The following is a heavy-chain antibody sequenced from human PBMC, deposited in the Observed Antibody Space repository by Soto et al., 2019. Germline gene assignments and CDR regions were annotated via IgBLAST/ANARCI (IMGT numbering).Heavy chain of an antibody. J-gene: IGHJ4*02. CDR1: GDSMIRYY. Sequence: SETLSLNRTVSGDSMIRYYWNWFQQPPGRGLEWIGYIYYAGSTNYNPSLNSRVTISVDTSKNQFSLKLTSVTAADTAVYYCARDKITGLFDYWGQGTLVTVSS. CDR3: ARDKITGLFDY. V-gene: IGHV4-59*12. D-gene: IGHD2-8*02. CDR2: IYYAGST.